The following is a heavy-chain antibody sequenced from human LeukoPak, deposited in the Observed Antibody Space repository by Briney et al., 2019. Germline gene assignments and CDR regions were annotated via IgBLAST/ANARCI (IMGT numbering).Heavy chain of an antibody. Sequence: PSETLSLTCTVSGYSISSGYYWGWIRQPPGKGLEWIGSIYHSGSTYYSPSLKSRVTLSVDTSKNQLSLKLSSVTAADTAVYYCARVAPHYYGSNYFDYWGQGTLVTVSS. CDR1: GYSISSGYY. CDR2: IYHSGST. J-gene: IGHJ4*02. V-gene: IGHV4-38-2*02. CDR3: ARVAPHYYGSNYFDY. D-gene: IGHD3-10*01.